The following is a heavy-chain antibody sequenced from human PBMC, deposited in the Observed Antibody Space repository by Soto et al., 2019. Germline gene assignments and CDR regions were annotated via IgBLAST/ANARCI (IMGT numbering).Heavy chain of an antibody. D-gene: IGHD6-13*01. J-gene: IGHJ6*02. Sequence: GESLKISCKGSGYSFTSYWIGWVRQMPGKGLECMGIIYPGDSDTRYSPSFQGHVTISVDKSIGTAYLQWSSLKASDTAMYYCARRGAIAAAVPHYYSMDVWGQGTTVTVSS. CDR3: ARRGAIAAAVPHYYSMDV. CDR1: GYSFTSYW. V-gene: IGHV5-51*01. CDR2: IYPGDSDT.